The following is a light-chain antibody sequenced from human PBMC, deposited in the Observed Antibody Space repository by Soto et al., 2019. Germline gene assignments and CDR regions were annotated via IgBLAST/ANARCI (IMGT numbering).Light chain of an antibody. CDR2: GAS. J-gene: IGKJ2*01. Sequence: EIVLTQSPDTLSLSPGERATLSCRASQSISSRYLAWYQQKPGQAPRLLIYGASSRATGTPDRFSGSGSGTDFTLIISRLEPEDFAVYHWQQYGSSPPYTFGKGTKLEIK. CDR3: QQYGSSPPYT. V-gene: IGKV3-20*01. CDR1: QSISSRY.